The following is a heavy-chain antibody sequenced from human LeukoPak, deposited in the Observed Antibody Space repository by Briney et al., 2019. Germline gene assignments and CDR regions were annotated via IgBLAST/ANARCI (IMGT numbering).Heavy chain of an antibody. D-gene: IGHD4-11*01. J-gene: IGHJ6*03. CDR2: INYSGST. CDR1: GDTIRTYY. V-gene: IGHV4-59*01. CDR3: ARALKIGRLGYFYYYLDV. Sequence: PSETLSLTCTVSGDTIRTYYWSWIRQPPGKGLEWIGSINYSGSTSYNPSLKSRVTISVDTSKNKFSLKLSSVNAADTAVYHCARALKIGRLGYFYYYLDVWGKGTTVTVSS.